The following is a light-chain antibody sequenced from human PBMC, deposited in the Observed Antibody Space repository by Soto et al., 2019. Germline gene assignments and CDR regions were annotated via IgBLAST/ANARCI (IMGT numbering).Light chain of an antibody. CDR2: AAS. V-gene: IGKV1-39*01. CDR3: QQSYSIPFT. Sequence: DIQMTQSPSSLSASVGDRVTITCRASQSISTSLNWYQKKPGKVPNLIIYAASSLQSGVPSRFSGSGSGPEFTLTISSLQPEDSATYYCQQSYSIPFTFGQGTKVEIK. J-gene: IGKJ2*01. CDR1: QSISTS.